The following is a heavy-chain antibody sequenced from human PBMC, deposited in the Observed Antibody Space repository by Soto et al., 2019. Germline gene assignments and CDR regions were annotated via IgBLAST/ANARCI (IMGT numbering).Heavy chain of an antibody. CDR2: IYPGDSDT. J-gene: IGHJ3*02. Sequence: PGESLKISCKGSGYSFTSYWIGWVRQMPGKGLEWMGIIYPGDSDTRYSPSFQGQVTISADKSISTAYLQWSSLKASDTAMYYCARFLRSSSYTNAFDIWGQGTMVTVSS. CDR3: ARFLRSSSYTNAFDI. D-gene: IGHD6-13*01. CDR1: GYSFTSYW. V-gene: IGHV5-51*01.